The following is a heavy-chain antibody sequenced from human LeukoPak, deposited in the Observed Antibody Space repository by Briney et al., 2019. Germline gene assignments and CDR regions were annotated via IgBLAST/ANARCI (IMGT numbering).Heavy chain of an antibody. CDR3: ARGLYYYGSGSYYSPPWYYYYGMDV. CDR2: INHSGST. D-gene: IGHD3-10*01. CDR1: GFTFSNYA. Sequence: PGASLRLSCAASGFTFSNYAMSWIRQPPGKGLEWIGEINHSGSTNYNPSLKSRVTISVDTSKNQFSLKLSSVTAADTAVYYCARGLYYYGSGSYYSPPWYYYYGMDVWGKGTTVTVSS. J-gene: IGHJ6*04. V-gene: IGHV4-34*01.